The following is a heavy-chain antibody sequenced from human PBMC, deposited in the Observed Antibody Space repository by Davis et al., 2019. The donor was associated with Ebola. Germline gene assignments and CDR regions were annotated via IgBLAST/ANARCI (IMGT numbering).Heavy chain of an antibody. J-gene: IGHJ6*02. D-gene: IGHD5-18*01. CDR2: IYPGDSDT. Sequence: GESLKISCKGSGYSFTSYWIGWVRQMPGKGLEWMGIIYPGDSDTRYSPSFQGQVTISADKSISTAYLQWSSLKASDTAMYYCARQGRYSYGSYYYYGMDDWGQGTTVTVSS. CDR3: ARQGRYSYGSYYYYGMDD. V-gene: IGHV5-51*01. CDR1: GYSFTSYW.